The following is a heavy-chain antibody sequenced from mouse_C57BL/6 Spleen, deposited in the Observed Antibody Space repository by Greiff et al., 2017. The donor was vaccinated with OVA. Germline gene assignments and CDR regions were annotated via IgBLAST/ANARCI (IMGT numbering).Heavy chain of an antibody. CDR1: GYTFPDYH. CDR2: INPNNGGT. Sequence: EVQLQQSGPELVKPGASVKIPCKASGYTFPDYHMDWVKQSHGKSLEWIGDINPNNGGTNYNQKFKGKATLTVDKSSSTAYMELRSLTSEDTAVDYCAREGYGSSFDDWGQGTTLTVSS. J-gene: IGHJ2*01. D-gene: IGHD1-1*01. CDR3: AREGYGSSFDD. V-gene: IGHV1-18*01.